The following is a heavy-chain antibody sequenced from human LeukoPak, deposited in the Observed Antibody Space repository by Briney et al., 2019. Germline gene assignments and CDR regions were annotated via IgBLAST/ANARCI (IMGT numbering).Heavy chain of an antibody. CDR3: VHSGYCSGGNGQEYFQH. J-gene: IGHJ1*01. CDR2: IYWDDDK. Sequence: SGPTLVIPTQTLTLTCTFSGFSLSTNGAGVGWIRQPPVKALECLALIYWDDDKRYSQSLKSRLTITKDTFTNQVVLTMTNMDPADTATYYCVHSGYCSGGNGQEYFQHWGQGTLVTVSS. CDR1: GFSLSTNGAG. V-gene: IGHV2-5*02. D-gene: IGHD2-15*01.